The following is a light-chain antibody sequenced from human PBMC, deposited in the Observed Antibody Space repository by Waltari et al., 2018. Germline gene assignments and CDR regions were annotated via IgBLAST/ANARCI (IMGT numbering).Light chain of an antibody. CDR2: EVS. Sequence: QSALTQPPSVSGSPGQSVTISCPGTSSAVGPSNRVSWYQQRPGTAPKLLIYEVSDRPSGVPDRFSGSKSGNTASLTISGLQAEDEADYYCSSYTSSSLWVFGGGTKLTVL. CDR1: SSAVGPSNR. J-gene: IGLJ3*02. CDR3: SSYTSSSLWV. V-gene: IGLV2-18*02.